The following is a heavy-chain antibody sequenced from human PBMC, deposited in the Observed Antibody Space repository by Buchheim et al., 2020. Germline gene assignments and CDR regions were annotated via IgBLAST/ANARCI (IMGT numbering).Heavy chain of an antibody. CDR3: ARENRDGYRNGVDV. CDR1: GGSISNSAYF. V-gene: IGHV4-39*07. J-gene: IGHJ6*02. Sequence: QLQLQESGPGLVKPSENLSLTCTVSGGSISNSAYFWGWIRQPPGKGPEWIATIRYSGTTYFNPSLQNRVTISVDTSKNQFSLTLRSVTAADTALYYCARENRDGYRNGVDVWGQGTT. D-gene: IGHD5-24*01. CDR2: IRYSGTT.